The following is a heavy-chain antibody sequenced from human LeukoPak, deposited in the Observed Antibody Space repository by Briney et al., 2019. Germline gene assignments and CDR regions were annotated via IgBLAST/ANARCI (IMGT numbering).Heavy chain of an antibody. CDR2: INPNSGGT. V-gene: IGHV1-2*02. D-gene: IGHD3-3*01. J-gene: IGHJ4*02. CDR1: GYTFTGYY. Sequence: ASVKVSCKASGYTFTGYYMHWVRQAPGQGLEWMGWINPNSGGTNYAQKFQGRVTMTRDTSISTAYMELSRLRSDDTAVYYCAGVDTYYDFWSGYSTGDFDYWGQGTLVTVSS. CDR3: AGVDTYYDFWSGYSTGDFDY.